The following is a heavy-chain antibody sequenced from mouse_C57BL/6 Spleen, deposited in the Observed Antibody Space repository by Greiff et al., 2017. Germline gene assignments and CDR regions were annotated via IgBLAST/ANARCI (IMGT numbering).Heavy chain of an antibody. V-gene: IGHV1-64*01. CDR2: IHPNSGST. CDR3: AREGFTTGVWDY. J-gene: IGHJ2*01. CDR1: GYTFTSYW. Sequence: QVQLQQPGAELVKPGASVKLSCKASGYTFTSYWMHWVKQRPGQGLEWIGMIHPNSGSTNYNEKFKSKATLTVDKSSSTAYMQLSSLTSEDSAVYYCAREGFTTGVWDYWGQGTTLTVSS. D-gene: IGHD1-1*01.